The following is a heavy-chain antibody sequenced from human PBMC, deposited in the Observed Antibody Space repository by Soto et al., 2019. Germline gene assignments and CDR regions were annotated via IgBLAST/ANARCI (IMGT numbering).Heavy chain of an antibody. D-gene: IGHD1-1*01. CDR3: ARVERGTVTTVVDAFDI. J-gene: IGHJ3*02. CDR2: MSHSGVT. Sequence: QVQLQQWGAGLLKPSETLSLTCAVYGGFVSSGSYYWSWIRQPPGKGLEWIGEMSHSGVTHFNPSLKSRVTISVATSKNQFSLNIYSVTAADTALYYCARVERGTVTTVVDAFDIWGPGTMVTVSS. V-gene: IGHV4-34*01. CDR1: GGFVSSGSYY.